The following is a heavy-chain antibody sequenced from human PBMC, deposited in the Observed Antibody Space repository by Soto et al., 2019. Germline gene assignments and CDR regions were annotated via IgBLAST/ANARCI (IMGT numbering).Heavy chain of an antibody. CDR3: ARDLRGYLDY. Sequence: EVQLVESGGGLVQPGGSLRLSCAASGFTFSRYWMIWVRQAPGKGLEWVANIKQDGSEKYYVDSVKGRFTISRDNAKNSLYLQMNSLRAEDTAVYYCARDLRGYLDYWGQGTLVTVSS. D-gene: IGHD3-16*01. V-gene: IGHV3-7*01. CDR2: IKQDGSEK. CDR1: GFTFSRYW. J-gene: IGHJ4*02.